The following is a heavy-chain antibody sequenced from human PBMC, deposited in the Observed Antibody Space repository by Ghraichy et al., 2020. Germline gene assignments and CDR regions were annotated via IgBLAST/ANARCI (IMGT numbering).Heavy chain of an antibody. Sequence: GGSLRLSCAASGFTFSNSSMNWVRQAPGKGLEWVASMNPSGIGIYYIDSVRGRFTISRDNAKNSLYLQMNSLRAEDTAIYYCARVVGLSAFDYWDQGTLVTVSS. D-gene: IGHD3-16*01. V-gene: IGHV3-7*03. CDR1: GFTFSNSS. CDR3: ARVVGLSAFDY. CDR2: MNPSGIGI. J-gene: IGHJ4*02.